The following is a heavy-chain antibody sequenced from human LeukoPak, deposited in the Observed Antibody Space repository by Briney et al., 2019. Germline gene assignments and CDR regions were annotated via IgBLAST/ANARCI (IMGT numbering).Heavy chain of an antibody. CDR3: ARGFYDSRGYSAPFDY. CDR1: GGSITSSSYY. J-gene: IGHJ4*02. Sequence: SETLSLTCTVSGGSITSSSYYWGWIRQPPGKGLEWIGSIYYSGSTYYNPSLKSRVTISVDTSKNQFSLKLSSVTAADTAVYYCARGFYDSRGYSAPFDYWGQGTLVTVSS. CDR2: IYYSGST. V-gene: IGHV4-39*07. D-gene: IGHD3-22*01.